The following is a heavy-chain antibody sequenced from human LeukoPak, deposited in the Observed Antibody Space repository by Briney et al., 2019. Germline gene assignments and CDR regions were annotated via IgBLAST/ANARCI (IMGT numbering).Heavy chain of an antibody. Sequence: GSLRLSCAASGFTFSSYAMSWVRQAPGKGLEWVSAISGSGGSTYYADSVKGRFTISGDNSKNTLYLQMNSLRAEDTAVYYCAKDFPFEPYGSGSPSVAYWGQGTLVTVSS. D-gene: IGHD3-10*01. V-gene: IGHV3-23*01. CDR1: GFTFSSYA. CDR3: AKDFPFEPYGSGSPSVAY. J-gene: IGHJ4*02. CDR2: ISGSGGST.